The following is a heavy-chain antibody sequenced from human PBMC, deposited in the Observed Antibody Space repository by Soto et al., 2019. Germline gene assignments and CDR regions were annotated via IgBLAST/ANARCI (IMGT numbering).Heavy chain of an antibody. J-gene: IGHJ6*03. CDR1: GGSFRGYY. V-gene: IGHV4-34*01. Sequence: SETLSLTSAVYGGSFRGYYWSWIRQPPGKGLEWIGEINHSGSTNYNPSLKSRVTISVDTSKNQFSLKLSSVTAADTAVYYCANRSGGTLGYYMDVWGKGTTVTVSS. CDR3: ANRSGGTLGYYMDV. D-gene: IGHD2-15*01. CDR2: INHSGST.